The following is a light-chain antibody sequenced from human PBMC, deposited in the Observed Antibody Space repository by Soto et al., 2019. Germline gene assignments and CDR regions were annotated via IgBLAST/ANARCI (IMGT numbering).Light chain of an antibody. Sequence: QSVLHQPASVSGSPGQSITISCTGTSSDVGGYNYVSWYQQHPGKAPKLMIYDVSNRPSGVSNRFSGSESGNTASLTISGLQAEDEADYYSCSYTSSSTFVFGSGTKLTVL. CDR3: CSYTSSSTFV. J-gene: IGLJ1*01. V-gene: IGLV2-14*01. CDR2: DVS. CDR1: SSDVGGYNY.